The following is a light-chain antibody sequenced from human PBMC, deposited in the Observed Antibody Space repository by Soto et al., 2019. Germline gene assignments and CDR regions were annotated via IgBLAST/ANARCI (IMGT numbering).Light chain of an antibody. J-gene: IGLJ1*01. CDR2: EGS. CDR3: CSYAGTTSYV. Sequence: QSALTQPASVSGSPGQSITISCTGISSDIGSHNLVSWYQQHPGKAPKLMIHEGSKRPSGVSSRFSASKSGNAASLTISGLLAEDEAEYYCCSYAGTTSYVFGTGTKVTVL. CDR1: SSDIGSHNL. V-gene: IGLV2-23*01.